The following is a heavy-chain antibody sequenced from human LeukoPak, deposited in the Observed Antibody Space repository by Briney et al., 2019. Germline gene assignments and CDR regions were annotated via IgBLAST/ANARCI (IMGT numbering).Heavy chain of an antibody. CDR3: ARDYYDSSACDY. Sequence: ASVKVSCKASGYTFTGYYMHWVRQAPRQGLEWMGWINPNSGGTNYAQKFQGRVTMTRDTSISTAYMELSRLRSDDTAVYYCARDYYDSSACDYWGQGTLVTVSS. V-gene: IGHV1-2*02. J-gene: IGHJ4*02. D-gene: IGHD3-22*01. CDR1: GYTFTGYY. CDR2: INPNSGGT.